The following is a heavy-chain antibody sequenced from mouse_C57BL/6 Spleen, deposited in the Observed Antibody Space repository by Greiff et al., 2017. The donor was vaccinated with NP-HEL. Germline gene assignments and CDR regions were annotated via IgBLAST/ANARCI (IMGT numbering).Heavy chain of an antibody. V-gene: IGHV1-18*01. Sequence: EVQLQQSGPELVKPGASVKIPCKASGYTFTDYNMDWVKQSHGKSLEWIGDINPNNGGTIYNQKFKGKATLTVDKSSSTAYMELRSLTSEDTAVYYCARPFYYYGSSRYWYFDVWGTGTTVTVSS. CDR3: ARPFYYYGSSRYWYFDV. J-gene: IGHJ1*03. CDR2: INPNNGGT. D-gene: IGHD1-1*01. CDR1: GYTFTDYN.